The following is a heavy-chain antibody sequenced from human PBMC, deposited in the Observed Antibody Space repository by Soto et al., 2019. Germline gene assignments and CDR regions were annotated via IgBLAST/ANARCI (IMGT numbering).Heavy chain of an antibody. Sequence: QVQLVQSGAEVKKPGSSVKVSCKASGGTFSSYAISWVRQAPGQGLEWMGGIIPISGTANYVQKFQGRVTITADESTSTAYMELSSLSSEDTAVYYCARSQGSSTSLEIYYYYYYGMDVWGQGTTVTVSS. CDR2: IIPISGTA. D-gene: IGHD2-2*01. CDR3: ARSQGSSTSLEIYYYYYYGMDV. V-gene: IGHV1-69*01. J-gene: IGHJ6*02. CDR1: GGTFSSYA.